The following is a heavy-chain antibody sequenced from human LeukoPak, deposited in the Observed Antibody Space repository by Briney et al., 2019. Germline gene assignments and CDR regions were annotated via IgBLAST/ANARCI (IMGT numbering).Heavy chain of an antibody. CDR3: ARDVGGATTNFDY. CDR1: GGTFSSYA. CDR2: IIPIFGTA. J-gene: IGHJ4*02. Sequence: GASVKVSCKASGGTFSSYAISWVRQAPGQGLEWMGGIIPIFGTANYAQKFQGRVTITADKSAGTAYMELSSLRSEDTAVYYCARDVGGATTNFDYWGQGTLVTVSS. D-gene: IGHD1-26*01. V-gene: IGHV1-69*06.